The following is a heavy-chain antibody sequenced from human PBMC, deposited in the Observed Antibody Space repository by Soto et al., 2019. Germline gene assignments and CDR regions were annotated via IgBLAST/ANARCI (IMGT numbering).Heavy chain of an antibody. CDR3: ARVDSSMFEGGEWFDP. D-gene: IGHD3-10*02. CDR1: GGTFNRQA. J-gene: IGHJ5*02. V-gene: IGHV1-69*12. CDR2: FIPIFGTT. Sequence: QVVQSGAEVKKPGSSVKVSCKASGGTFNRQAFSWVLQAPGQGLEWMGGFIPIFGTTDYSQKFQGRVTMTADESTSTAYMELRSLTSDDTAVYYCARVDSSMFEGGEWFDPWGQGTMVTVSS.